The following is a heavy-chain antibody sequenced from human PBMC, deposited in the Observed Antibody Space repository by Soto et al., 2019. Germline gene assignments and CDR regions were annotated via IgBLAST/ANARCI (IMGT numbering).Heavy chain of an antibody. CDR1: GGSISSYY. V-gene: IGHV4-59*01. D-gene: IGHD6-13*01. CDR3: ARAKYSSSFEVLSFDY. CDR2: SYYSGTT. J-gene: IGHJ4*02. Sequence: SSETLSLTCTVSGGSISSYYWSWIRQPPGKGLEWIGYSYYSGTTNYNPSLKSRIIISVDTSKNQFFLKLSSVTAVDTAVYYCARAKYSSSFEVLSFDYWGQGPLVTVSS.